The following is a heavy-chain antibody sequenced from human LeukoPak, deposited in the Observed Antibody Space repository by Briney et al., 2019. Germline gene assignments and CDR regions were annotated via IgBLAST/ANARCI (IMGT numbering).Heavy chain of an antibody. J-gene: IGHJ4*02. V-gene: IGHV1-2*02. CDR1: GYTFTGYY. D-gene: IGHD6-13*01. CDR2: INTNSGGT. CDR3: ARDYSTSSWDN. Sequence: ASVKVSCKASGYTFTGYYMHWVRQAPGQGLEWTGWINTNSGGTTYSQKFQGRITMTRDPSITTAYMELSSLRSDDTAVYYCARDYSTSSWDNWGQGTLVTVSS.